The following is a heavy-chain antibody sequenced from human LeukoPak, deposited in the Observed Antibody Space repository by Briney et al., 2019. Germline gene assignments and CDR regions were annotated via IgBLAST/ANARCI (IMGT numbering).Heavy chain of an antibody. CDR1: GYTFTSYG. D-gene: IGHD3-3*01. CDR3: ATAGRRLFGVLIPLSFDY. V-gene: IGHV1-46*01. J-gene: IGHJ4*02. Sequence: ASVKVSCKASGYTFTSYGISWVRQAPGQGLEWMGMIVPSDGFTTYAQKFQGRLTMARDMSTSTVYMELSSLRSEDTALYYCATAGRRLFGVLIPLSFDYWGQGTPVTVSS. CDR2: IVPSDGFT.